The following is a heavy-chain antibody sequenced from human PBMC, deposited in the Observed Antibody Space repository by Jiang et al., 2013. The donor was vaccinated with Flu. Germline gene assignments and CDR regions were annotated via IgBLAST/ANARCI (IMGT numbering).Heavy chain of an antibody. V-gene: IGHV1-69*01. J-gene: IGHJ5*02. Sequence: EVKKSGSSVKVSCKASGGTFSSYPISWVRQAPGQGLEWMGGVIPIFGTVNYGQKFQGRVTITADESTSTAYMELSGLRSDDTAVYYCAREGTGYSSSWFDHWGQGTLVTVSS. D-gene: IGHD2-2*01. CDR3: AREGTGYSSSWFDH. CDR2: VIPIFGTV. CDR1: GGTFSSYP.